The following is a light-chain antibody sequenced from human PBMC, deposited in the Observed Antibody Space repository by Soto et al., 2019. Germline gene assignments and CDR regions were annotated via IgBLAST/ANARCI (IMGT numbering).Light chain of an antibody. CDR2: GAS. CDR1: QSVSGHS. Sequence: EIVLTQSPGTLSVSPGARATLSCRASQSVSGHSLAWYQQRPGRAPRLLFYGASSMATGVPDRFSGSGSGTDFTLIITSLAPEDFAVYFWQQYGSAPYTFGQGAKLEIK. CDR3: QQYGSAPYT. J-gene: IGKJ2*01. V-gene: IGKV3-20*01.